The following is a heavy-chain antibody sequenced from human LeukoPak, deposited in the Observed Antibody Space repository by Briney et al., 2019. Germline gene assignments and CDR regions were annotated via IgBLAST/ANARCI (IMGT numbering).Heavy chain of an antibody. CDR3: TTGNWGSWDAFDY. D-gene: IGHD7-27*01. V-gene: IGHV3-15*01. Sequence: PGGSLRLSCAASGFTFSNAWMSWVRQAPGKGLEWVGRIKSKTDGGTTDYAAPVKGRFTISRDDSKNTLYLQMNSLKTEDTAVYYCTTGNWGSWDAFDYWGQGTLVTVSS. J-gene: IGHJ4*02. CDR2: IKSKTDGGTT. CDR1: GFTFSNAW.